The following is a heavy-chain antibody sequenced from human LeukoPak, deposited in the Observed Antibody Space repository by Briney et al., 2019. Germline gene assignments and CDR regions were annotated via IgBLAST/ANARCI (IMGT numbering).Heavy chain of an antibody. J-gene: IGHJ4*02. V-gene: IGHV3-30*02. CDR2: IRYDGSNK. D-gene: IGHD6-13*01. CDR3: ANPVRSRPGTWASIFDY. Sequence: GGSLRLSCAASGFTFSSYGMHWVRQAPGKGLEWVAFIRYDGSNKYYADSVKGRFTISRDNSKNTLYLQMNSLRAEDTAVYYCANPVRSRPGTWASIFDYWGQGTLVTVSS. CDR1: GFTFSSYG.